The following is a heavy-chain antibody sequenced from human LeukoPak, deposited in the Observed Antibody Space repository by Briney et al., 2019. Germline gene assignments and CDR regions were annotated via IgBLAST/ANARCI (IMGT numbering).Heavy chain of an antibody. CDR2: ISSSGNTI. D-gene: IGHD3-22*01. J-gene: IGHJ4*02. Sequence: PGGSLRLSXAASGFTLSSYEMNWVGQAPGKGLEWVSYISSSGNTIYYADSVKGRFTISRDNAKNSLYLQMNSLRAEDTAVYHCARGVSSEGGYYFDYWGQGTLVTVSS. V-gene: IGHV3-48*03. CDR3: ARGVSSEGGYYFDY. CDR1: GFTLSSYE.